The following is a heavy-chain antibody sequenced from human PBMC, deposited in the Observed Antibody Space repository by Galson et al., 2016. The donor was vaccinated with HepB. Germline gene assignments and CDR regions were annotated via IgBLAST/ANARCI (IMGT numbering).Heavy chain of an antibody. CDR1: GFTFSPYA. Sequence: SLRLSCAASGFTFSPYAMSWIRQAPGKGLEWVAGISGSGGATYYADSVKGRFTISRDNSKNTLYLQMNSLRAEDTAVYYCANGVLQYSYGVHWGQGTLVTVSS. J-gene: IGHJ4*02. V-gene: IGHV3-23*01. CDR2: ISGSGGAT. CDR3: ANGVLQYSYGVH. D-gene: IGHD5-18*01.